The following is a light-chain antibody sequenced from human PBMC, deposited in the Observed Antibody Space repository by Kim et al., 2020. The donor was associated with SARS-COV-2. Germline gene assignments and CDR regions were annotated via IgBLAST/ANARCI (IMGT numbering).Light chain of an antibody. CDR3: QQYYSSPPRT. CDR2: WAS. CDR1: QSVLYSSNNKNY. V-gene: IGKV4-1*01. Sequence: DIVMTQSQDSLAVSLGERATINCKSSQSVLYSSNNKNYLAWYQQKPGQPPKLLIYWASTRESGVPDRFSGSGSGTDFTLTISSLQAEDVAVYYCQQYYSSPPRTFGQGTKVDIK. J-gene: IGKJ1*01.